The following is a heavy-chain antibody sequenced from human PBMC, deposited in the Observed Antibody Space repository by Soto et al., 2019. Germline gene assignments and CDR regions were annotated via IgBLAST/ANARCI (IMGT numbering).Heavy chain of an antibody. CDR3: AKRVAAAGFFDY. J-gene: IGHJ4*02. V-gene: IGHV3-23*01. CDR2: ISGSGGSA. Sequence: GGSLRLSCVASGFTFSSYAMSWVRQAPGKGLEWVSAISGSGGSANYADSVKGRFTISRDNSKNTLYLQMNSLRAEDTAVYYCAKRVAAAGFFDYWGQGTLVTVSS. D-gene: IGHD6-13*01. CDR1: GFTFSSYA.